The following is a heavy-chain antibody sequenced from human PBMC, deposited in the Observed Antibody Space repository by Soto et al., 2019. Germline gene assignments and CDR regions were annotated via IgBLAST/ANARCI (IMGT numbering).Heavy chain of an antibody. D-gene: IGHD4-4*01. CDR1: GYTFTGYY. Sequence: ASVKVSFKASGYTFTGYYMHWVRQAPGQGLEWMGWINPNSGCTNYAQKFQGRVTMTRDTSISTAHMELSRLRSDDTAVYYCARGFSKVIDYWGQGTLVTVSS. V-gene: IGHV1-2*02. CDR3: ARGFSKVIDY. J-gene: IGHJ4*02. CDR2: INPNSGCT.